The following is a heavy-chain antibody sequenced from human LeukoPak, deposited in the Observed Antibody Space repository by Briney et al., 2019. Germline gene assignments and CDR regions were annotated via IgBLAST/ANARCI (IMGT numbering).Heavy chain of an antibody. CDR1: GGTFSSYA. V-gene: IGHV1-69*06. Sequence: SVKVSCKASGGTFSSYAISWVRQAPGQGLEWMGRIIPIFGTANYAQKFQGRVTITADKSTSTAYMELSSLRSEDTAVYYCARDGYCGGDCYLDAFDIWGQGAMVTVSS. CDR3: ARDGYCGGDCYLDAFDI. CDR2: IIPIFGTA. J-gene: IGHJ3*02. D-gene: IGHD2-21*02.